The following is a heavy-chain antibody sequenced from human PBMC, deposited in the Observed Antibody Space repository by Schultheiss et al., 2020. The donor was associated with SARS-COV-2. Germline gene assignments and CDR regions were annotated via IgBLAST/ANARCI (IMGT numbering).Heavy chain of an antibody. CDR3: ARGGSRFDY. Sequence: SETLSLTCTVSGGSISSYYWSWIRQPPGKGLEWIGEINHSGSTNYNPSLNSRVTISQDTSKSQFSLRLSSVTAADTAVYYCARGGSRFDYWGQGTLVTVSS. CDR2: INHSGST. J-gene: IGHJ4*02. V-gene: IGHV4-34*01. CDR1: GGSISSYY. D-gene: IGHD6-13*01.